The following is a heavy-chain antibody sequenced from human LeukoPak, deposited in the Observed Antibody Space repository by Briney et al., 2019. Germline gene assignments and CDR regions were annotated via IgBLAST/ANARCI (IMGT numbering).Heavy chain of an antibody. V-gene: IGHV4-4*07. Sequence: KPSETLSLTCTVSGGSITGYYWSWIRQPAGKGLEWIGRIYTSGSTNYNPSLKSRVTMSVDTSKNQISLKLSSVTAADTAVYYCAREIGGYYDSSGYRTYYFDYWGQGTLVTVSS. CDR3: AREIGGYYDSSGYRTYYFDY. D-gene: IGHD3-22*01. CDR1: GGSITGYY. CDR2: IYTSGST. J-gene: IGHJ4*02.